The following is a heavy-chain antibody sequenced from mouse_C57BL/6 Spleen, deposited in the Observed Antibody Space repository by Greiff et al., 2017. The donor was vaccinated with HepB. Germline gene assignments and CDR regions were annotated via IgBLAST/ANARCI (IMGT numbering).Heavy chain of an antibody. D-gene: IGHD1-1*01. CDR1: GYTFTSYG. CDR3: ARSPYGSSYGSWFAY. V-gene: IGHV1-81*01. CDR2: IYPRSGNT. J-gene: IGHJ3*01. Sequence: QVQLKQSGAELARPGASVKLSCKASGYTFTSYGISWVKQRTGQGLEWIGEIYPRSGNTYYNEKFKGKATLTADKSSSTAYMELRSLTSEDSAVYFCARSPYGSSYGSWFAYWGQGTLVTVSA.